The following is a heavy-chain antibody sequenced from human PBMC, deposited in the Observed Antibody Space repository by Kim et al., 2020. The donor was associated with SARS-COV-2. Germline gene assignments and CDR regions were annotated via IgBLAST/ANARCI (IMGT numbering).Heavy chain of an antibody. D-gene: IGHD3-9*01. Sequence: SETLSLTCTVSGGSISSSSYYWGWIRQPPGKGLEWIGSIYYSGSTYYNPSLKSRVTISVDTSKNQFSLKLSSVTAADTAVYYCARQDDILTGLHAFDIWGQGTMVTVSS. CDR2: IYYSGST. J-gene: IGHJ3*02. CDR3: ARQDDILTGLHAFDI. V-gene: IGHV4-39*01. CDR1: GGSISSSSYY.